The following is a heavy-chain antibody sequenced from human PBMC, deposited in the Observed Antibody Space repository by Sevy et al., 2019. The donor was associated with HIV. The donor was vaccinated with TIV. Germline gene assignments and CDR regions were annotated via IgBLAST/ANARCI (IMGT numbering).Heavy chain of an antibody. CDR1: GFTVSSNY. Sequence: GGSLRLSCAASGFTVSSNYMSWVRQAPGKGLEWVSVIYSGGSTYYADSVKGRFTISRHNSKNTLYLQMNSLRAEDTAVYYCARDRRPTAAHYGAYYYYYMDVWGKGTTVTVSS. CDR3: ARDRRPTAAHYGAYYYYYMDV. CDR2: IYSGGST. J-gene: IGHJ6*03. D-gene: IGHD2-2*01. V-gene: IGHV3-53*04.